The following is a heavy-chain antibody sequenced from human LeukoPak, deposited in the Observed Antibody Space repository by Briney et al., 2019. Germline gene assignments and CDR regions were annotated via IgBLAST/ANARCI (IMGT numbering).Heavy chain of an antibody. CDR1: GGSISSSSYY. D-gene: IGHD2-2*01. J-gene: IGHJ4*02. CDR3: ARDKTWGYQLLNGPFDY. CDR2: IYYSGST. Sequence: PSETLSLTCTVSGGSISSSSYYWGWIRQPPGKGLEWIGSIYYSGSTYYNPSLKSRVTISVDTSKNQFSLKLSSVTAADTAVYYCARDKTWGYQLLNGPFDYWGQGTLVTVSS. V-gene: IGHV4-39*07.